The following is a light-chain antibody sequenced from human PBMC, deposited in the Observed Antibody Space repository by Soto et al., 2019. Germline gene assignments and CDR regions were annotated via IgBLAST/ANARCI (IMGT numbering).Light chain of an antibody. Sequence: EIVLTQSPGPLSLSPGERATLSFRASQRGFSFYLAWFQQKPGQAPRLLIYGASSRATGIPERFSGSGSGTDFTLTISRLEPEDFAVYYCHQYGNSPWTLGQGTKVEIK. CDR2: GAS. CDR3: HQYGNSPWT. V-gene: IGKV3-20*01. CDR1: QRGFSFY. J-gene: IGKJ1*01.